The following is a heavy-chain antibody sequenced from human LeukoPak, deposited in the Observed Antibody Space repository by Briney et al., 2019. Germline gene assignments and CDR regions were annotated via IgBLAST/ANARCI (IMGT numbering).Heavy chain of an antibody. D-gene: IGHD3-22*01. CDR1: GYTFTSYG. CDR3: ARGYYDSSGYYSPDY. CDR2: ISAYNGNT. V-gene: IGHV1-18*01. Sequence: GASVKVSRKASGYTFTSYGISWVRQAPGQGLEWMGWISAYNGNTNYAQKLQGRVTMTTDTSTSTAYMELRSLRSDDTAVYYCARGYYDSSGYYSPDYWGQGTLVTVSS. J-gene: IGHJ4*02.